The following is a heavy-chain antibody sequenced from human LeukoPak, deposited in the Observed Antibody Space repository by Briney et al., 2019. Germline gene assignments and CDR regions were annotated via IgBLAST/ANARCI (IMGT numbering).Heavy chain of an antibody. CDR1: GGSISSYY. CDR2: IYYSGST. Sequence: SETLSLTCNVSGGSISSYYWSWIRQPPGKGLEWIGYIYYSGSTNYNPSLKSRVTISVDTSKNQFSLKLSSVTAADTAVYYCARHYYGSGSYFYFQHWGQGTLVTVSS. J-gene: IGHJ1*01. CDR3: ARHYYGSGSYFYFQH. D-gene: IGHD3-10*01. V-gene: IGHV4-59*08.